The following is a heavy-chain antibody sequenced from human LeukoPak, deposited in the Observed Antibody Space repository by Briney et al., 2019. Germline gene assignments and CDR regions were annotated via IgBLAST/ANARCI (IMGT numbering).Heavy chain of an antibody. J-gene: IGHJ3*02. CDR1: GGSVSSGSYY. D-gene: IGHD2-15*01. CDR3: ARDRYCSGGSCYRGDAFDI. V-gene: IGHV4-61*01. Sequence: SETLSLTCTVSGGSVSSGSYYWSWIRQPPGKGLEWIGYIYYSGSTNYNPSLKSRVTISVDTSKNQFSLKLSSVTAADTAVYYCARDRYCSGGSCYRGDAFDIWGQGTMDTVSS. CDR2: IYYSGST.